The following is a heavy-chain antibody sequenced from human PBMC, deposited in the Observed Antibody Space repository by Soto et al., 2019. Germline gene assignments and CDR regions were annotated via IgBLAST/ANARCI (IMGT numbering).Heavy chain of an antibody. J-gene: IGHJ5*02. CDR2: INAGNGNT. V-gene: IGHV1-3*01. CDR1: GYTFTSYA. Sequence: GASVKVSCKASGYTFTSYAMHWVRQAPGQRLEWMGWINAGNGNTKYSQKFQGRVTITRDTSASTAYMELSSLRSEDTAVYYCARDYLIVVRPRSGFDPWDQGTLVTVSS. D-gene: IGHD2-15*01. CDR3: ARDYLIVVRPRSGFDP.